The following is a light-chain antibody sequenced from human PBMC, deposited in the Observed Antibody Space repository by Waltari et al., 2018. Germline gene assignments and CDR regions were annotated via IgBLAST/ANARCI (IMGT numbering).Light chain of an antibody. CDR3: MQALLAPRT. CDR1: QSLLHSNGYTY. CDR2: SVS. Sequence: DIVMTQSPLSLPVTPGEPASISSRSSQSLLHSNGYTYLEWYVQKPGQSPQLLIYSVSNRASGVPDRFSGSGSGTDFTLKISRVEAEDVGVYYCMQALLAPRTFGQGTKVEIK. V-gene: IGKV2-28*01. J-gene: IGKJ1*01.